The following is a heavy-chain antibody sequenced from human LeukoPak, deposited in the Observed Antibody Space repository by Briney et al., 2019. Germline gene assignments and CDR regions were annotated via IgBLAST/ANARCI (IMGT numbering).Heavy chain of an antibody. CDR2: IYYSGNT. Sequence: SETLSLTCTVSGGSISSYYWSWIQQPPGKGLEWIAYIYYSGNTNYNPSLKSRVTISVDTSKNQFSLKLSSVTAADTAVYYCARLQEMATGYNWFDPWGQGTLVTVSS. D-gene: IGHD5-24*01. J-gene: IGHJ5*02. CDR1: GGSISSYY. V-gene: IGHV4-59*01. CDR3: ARLQEMATGYNWFDP.